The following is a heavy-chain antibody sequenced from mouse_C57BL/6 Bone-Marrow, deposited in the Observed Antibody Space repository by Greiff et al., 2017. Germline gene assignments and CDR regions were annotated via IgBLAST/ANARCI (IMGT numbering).Heavy chain of an antibody. CDR3: ARGGLSVFDY. Sequence: QVQLQQSGPELVKPGASVKISCKASGYAFSSSWMNWVKQRPGKGLEWIGRIYPGDGDTNYNGKFKGKATLTADKSSSTAYMQLSSLTSEDSAVYFCARGGLSVFDYWGQGTTLTVSS. D-gene: IGHD3-1*01. CDR1: GYAFSSSW. CDR2: IYPGDGDT. J-gene: IGHJ2*01. V-gene: IGHV1-82*01.